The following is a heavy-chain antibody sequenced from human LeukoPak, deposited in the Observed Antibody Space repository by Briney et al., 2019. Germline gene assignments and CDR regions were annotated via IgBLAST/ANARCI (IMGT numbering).Heavy chain of an antibody. V-gene: IGHV3-66*01. D-gene: IGHD3-9*01. CDR1: GFTVSRSY. CDR3: ARGPDYDILADYFDY. CDR2: IYSGGST. Sequence: GGSLRLSCAASGFTVSRSYMSWVRQAPGKGLEWVSVIYSGGSTYYADSVKGRFTISRDNAKNSLYLQMNSLRAEDTAVYYCARGPDYDILADYFDYWGQGTLVTVSS. J-gene: IGHJ4*02.